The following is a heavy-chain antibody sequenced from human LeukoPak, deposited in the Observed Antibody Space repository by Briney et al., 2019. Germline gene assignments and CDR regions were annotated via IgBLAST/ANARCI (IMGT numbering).Heavy chain of an antibody. J-gene: IGHJ6*03. CDR2: IYHSGST. Sequence: SETLSLTCTVSGGSISSGGYYWSWIRQPPGKGLEWIGYIYHSGSTYYNPSLKSRVTISVDRSKNQFSLKLSSVTAADTAVYYCARESSYYYYYMDVWGKGTTVTVSS. V-gene: IGHV4-30-2*01. CDR1: GGSISSGGYY. D-gene: IGHD6-6*01. CDR3: ARESSYYYYYMDV.